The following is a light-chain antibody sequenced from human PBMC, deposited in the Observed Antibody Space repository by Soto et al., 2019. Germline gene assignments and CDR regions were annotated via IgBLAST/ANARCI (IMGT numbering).Light chain of an antibody. V-gene: IGLV2-14*01. J-gene: IGLJ1*01. CDR1: SSDVGGYNY. CDR3: SSYTSSSFYV. CDR2: EVS. Sequence: QSALTQPASVSGSPGQSITISCTGTSSDVGGYNYVSWYQQHPGKAPKLMIYEVSNRPSGVSNRFSGSMSGNTASLTISGLQAEDEADYYCSSYTSSSFYVFGTGTKVTVL.